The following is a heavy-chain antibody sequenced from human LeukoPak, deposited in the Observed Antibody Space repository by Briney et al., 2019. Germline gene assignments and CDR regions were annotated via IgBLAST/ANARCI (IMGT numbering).Heavy chain of an antibody. Sequence: SETLSLTCTVSDDSISSYYWSWIRQSPGKGLEWIGYISSSGSTNYNPSLKSRVTMSVDASKNQFSLKLNFVTAADTAVYYCAKSRDSSGYRNNWFDPWGQGTLVTVSS. J-gene: IGHJ5*02. V-gene: IGHV4-59*01. CDR2: ISSSGST. D-gene: IGHD3-22*01. CDR3: AKSRDSSGYRNNWFDP. CDR1: DDSISSYY.